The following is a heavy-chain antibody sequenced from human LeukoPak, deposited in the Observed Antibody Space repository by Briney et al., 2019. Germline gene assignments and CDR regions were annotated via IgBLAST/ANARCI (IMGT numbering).Heavy chain of an antibody. D-gene: IGHD3-16*01. CDR3: ARPMGRYYYYGMDV. J-gene: IGHJ6*02. CDR2: IDTNTGNA. Sequence: ASVKVSCKASGYTFTSYAINWVRQALGQGLEWMGWIDTNTGNAAYAQGLTGRSVFSLDTSVSTAYLEISSLKAEDTAVYYCARPMGRYYYYGMDVWGQGTTVTVS. CDR1: GYTFTSYA. V-gene: IGHV7-4-1*02.